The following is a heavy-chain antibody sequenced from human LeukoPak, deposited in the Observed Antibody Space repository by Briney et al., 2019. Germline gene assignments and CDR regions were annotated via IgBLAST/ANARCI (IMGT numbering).Heavy chain of an antibody. D-gene: IGHD6-13*01. J-gene: IGHJ4*02. Sequence: SETLSLTCTVSGGSISNSSYYWDWIRQPPGKGLEWIGSIHYSGSTYYTPSLKSRVTISVDTSKNQFSLKLSSLTAADTAVYYCARGDRQLDVGYWGQGTLVTVSS. CDR2: IHYSGST. V-gene: IGHV4-39*07. CDR3: ARGDRQLDVGY. CDR1: GGSISNSSYY.